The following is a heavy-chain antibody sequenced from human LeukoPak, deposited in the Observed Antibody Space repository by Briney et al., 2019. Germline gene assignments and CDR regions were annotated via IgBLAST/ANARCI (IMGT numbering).Heavy chain of an antibody. V-gene: IGHV3-48*04. CDR2: ISGSGKTI. CDR3: AKDLSGTYYNYDY. J-gene: IGHJ4*02. D-gene: IGHD3-10*01. Sequence: PGGSLRLSCAASGFTFSSCSMNCVRQAPGKALEWVSYISGSGKTIYYADSLKGRFTISRDNAKNSLYLQINSLRAEDTAVYYCAKDLSGTYYNYDYWGQGTLVTVSS. CDR1: GFTFSSCS.